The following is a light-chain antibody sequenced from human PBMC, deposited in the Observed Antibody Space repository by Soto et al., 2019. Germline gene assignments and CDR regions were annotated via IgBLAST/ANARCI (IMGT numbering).Light chain of an antibody. CDR2: DAS. CDR1: QSVSSY. CDR3: QQRSNWPIT. Sequence: EIVLTQSPATLSLSPGERATLSCRASQSVSSYFAWYQQKPGQAPRLLIYDASNRATGIPARSIGSGSGTDFTLTISSLEPEDFAVYYCQQRSNWPITFGQGTRLEIK. V-gene: IGKV3-11*01. J-gene: IGKJ5*01.